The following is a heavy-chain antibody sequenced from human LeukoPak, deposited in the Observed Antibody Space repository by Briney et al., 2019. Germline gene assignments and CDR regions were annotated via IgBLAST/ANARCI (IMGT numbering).Heavy chain of an antibody. CDR3: ARGSPNNSGYSPSCFDP. D-gene: IGHD3-22*01. Sequence: TSETLSLTCTVSGGSISSSSYYWGWIRQPPGKGLEWIGSIYYSGSTYYNPSLKSRVTISIDMSKNQFSLRLSSVTAADTAVYYCARGSPNNSGYSPSCFDPWGQGTLVTVSS. CDR2: IYYSGST. J-gene: IGHJ5*02. V-gene: IGHV4-39*07. CDR1: GGSISSSSYY.